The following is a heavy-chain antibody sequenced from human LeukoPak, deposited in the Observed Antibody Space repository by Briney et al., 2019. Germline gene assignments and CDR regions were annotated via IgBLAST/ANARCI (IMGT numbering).Heavy chain of an antibody. Sequence: GGSLRLSCAASGFTFSSYAISWVRQAPGKGLEWVSGFSDSGDTTYYADSVKGRFTISRDNSKNTLYLQMNSLRAEDTAVYYCAKEDKYGTYRYNLFDYWGQGTLVAVSS. CDR3: AKEDKYGTYRYNLFDY. CDR2: FSDSGDTT. V-gene: IGHV3-23*01. CDR1: GFTFSSYA. D-gene: IGHD3-16*02. J-gene: IGHJ4*02.